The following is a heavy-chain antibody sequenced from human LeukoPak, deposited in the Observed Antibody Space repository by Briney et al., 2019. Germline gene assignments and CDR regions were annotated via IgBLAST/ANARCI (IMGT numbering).Heavy chain of an antibody. J-gene: IGHJ5*02. CDR3: AREAFTFGEYNQFDP. CDR1: GGSISSSSYY. V-gene: IGHV4-39*07. CDR2: IYYSGST. Sequence: SETLPLTCTVSGGSISSSSYYWGWIRQPPGKGLVWIGSIYYSGSTYYNPSLKSRVTISVDTSKNQFSLKLSSVTAADTAVYYCAREAFTFGEYNQFDPWGQGTLVTVSS. D-gene: IGHD3-10*01.